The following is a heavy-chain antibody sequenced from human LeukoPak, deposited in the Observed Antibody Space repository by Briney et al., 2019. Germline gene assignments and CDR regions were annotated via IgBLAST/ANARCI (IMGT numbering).Heavy chain of an antibody. J-gene: IGHJ4*02. V-gene: IGHV3-21*01. CDR3: ARDPVLMRIAAHRSNYFDY. Sequence: PGGSLRLSCAASGFTFSSYSMSWVRQAPGKGLEWVSSISTSSSYIYYADSVKGRFTISRDNAKNSLYLQMNSLRAEDTAVYYCARDPVLMRIAAHRSNYFDYWGQGTLVTVSS. CDR2: ISTSSSYI. CDR1: GFTFSSYS. D-gene: IGHD6-6*01.